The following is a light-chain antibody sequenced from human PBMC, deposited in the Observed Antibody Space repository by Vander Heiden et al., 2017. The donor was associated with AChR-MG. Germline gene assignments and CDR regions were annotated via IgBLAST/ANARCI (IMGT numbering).Light chain of an antibody. CDR2: KTS. V-gene: IGKV1-5*03. CDR3: QQYDSYPTT. J-gene: IGKJ1*01. Sequence: DLQLAQSPSTLSASVGDRVTITCRASEGIGLWLAWHQQRPGKAPKLLIYKTSTLQEDVPSRFSGSGSGTEFTLTISGLQPDDFATYYCQQYDSYPTTFGQGTKVEIK. CDR1: EGIGLW.